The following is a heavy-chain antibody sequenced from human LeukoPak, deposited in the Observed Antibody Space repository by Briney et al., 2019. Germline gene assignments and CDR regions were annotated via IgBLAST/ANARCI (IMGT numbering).Heavy chain of an antibody. Sequence: PSETLSLTCTVSGYSISSGYYWAWIRQPAGKGLEWIGRIYTSGSTNYNPSLKSRVTISVDTSKNQFSLKLSSVTAADTAVYYCARGDRYYDILTGYFSSFDIWGQGTMVTVSS. D-gene: IGHD3-9*01. J-gene: IGHJ3*02. CDR1: GYSISSGYY. V-gene: IGHV4-61*02. CDR3: ARGDRYYDILTGYFSSFDI. CDR2: IYTSGST.